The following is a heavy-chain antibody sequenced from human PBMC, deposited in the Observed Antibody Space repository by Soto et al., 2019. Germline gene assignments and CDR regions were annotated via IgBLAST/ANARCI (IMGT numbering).Heavy chain of an antibody. CDR3: ARYIQGDYYYGMDV. CDR1: GYTFYSHS. Sequence: QAQLVQSGAEVRKPGASVKVSCKASGYTFYSHSISWVRQAPGQGLEWMGRINADYGNTQYAQKFRGRVTMTTDTXXTIVSMELTNLRSDDTAVYYCARYIQGDYYYGMDVWGQGTTVTVSS. V-gene: IGHV1-18*01. D-gene: IGHD5-18*01. J-gene: IGHJ6*02. CDR2: INADYGNT.